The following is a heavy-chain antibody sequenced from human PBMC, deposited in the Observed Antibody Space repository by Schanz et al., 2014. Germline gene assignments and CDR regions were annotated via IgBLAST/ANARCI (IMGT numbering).Heavy chain of an antibody. J-gene: IGHJ4*02. CDR1: GYIFINSG. V-gene: IGHV1-18*01. Sequence: QIQLVQSGPEVKKPGATVKVSCKASGYIFINSGISWVRQAPGQGLEWMGWISVYNHNKEYDQKFQGRVTMTTDTSTSTACMALTDLRSDDTAVYYCARDRRFFDRDDLYYFDSWGQGTLVTVSS. CDR3: ARDRRFFDRDDLYYFDS. CDR2: ISVYNHNK. D-gene: IGHD3-3*01.